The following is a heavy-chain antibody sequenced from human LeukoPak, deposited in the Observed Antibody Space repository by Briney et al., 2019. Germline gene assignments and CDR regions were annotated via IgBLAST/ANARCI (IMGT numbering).Heavy chain of an antibody. V-gene: IGHV4-30-2*01. CDR3: ARWGSGYYRRLDY. D-gene: IGHD3-22*01. CDR1: GGSISSGGYS. CDR2: IYHSGST. J-gene: IGHJ4*02. Sequence: PSETLSLTCAVSGGSISSGGYSWSWIRQPPGKGLEWIGYIYHSGSTYYNPSLKSRVTISVDRSKNQFSLKLSSVTAADTAVYYCARWGSGYYRRLDYWGQGTLVTVSS.